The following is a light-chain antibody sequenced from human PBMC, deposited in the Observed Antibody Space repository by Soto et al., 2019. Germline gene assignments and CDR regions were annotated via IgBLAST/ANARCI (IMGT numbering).Light chain of an antibody. CDR3: QQHSDSPLT. V-gene: IGKV3D-20*02. CDR2: VAS. CDR1: QSSSSS. Sequence: EIVLMQSQVTLSLSPAQGATLSVSASQSSSSSLDGYQQNPDQTPRLLIFVASTRTTGIPDRFSGTGSGTDFTLTISSVEPEDFAVYYCQQHSDSPLTFGGGTRVDI. J-gene: IGKJ4*01.